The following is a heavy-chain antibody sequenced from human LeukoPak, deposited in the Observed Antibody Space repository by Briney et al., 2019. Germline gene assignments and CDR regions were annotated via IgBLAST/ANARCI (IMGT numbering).Heavy chain of an antibody. CDR2: IYHSGST. V-gene: IGHV4-4*02. Sequence: SETLSLTCAVSSGSISSSNWWSWVRQRPGKGLEWIGEIYHSGSTNYNPSLKSRVTISVDKSKNQFSLKLSSVTAADTGVYYCARWALGHVDTAMVAFDYWGQGTLVTVSS. D-gene: IGHD5-18*01. CDR1: SGSISSSNW. CDR3: ARWALGHVDTAMVAFDY. J-gene: IGHJ4*02.